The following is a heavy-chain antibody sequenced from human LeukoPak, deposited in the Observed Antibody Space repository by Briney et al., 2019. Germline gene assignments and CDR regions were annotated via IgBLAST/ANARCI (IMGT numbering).Heavy chain of an antibody. J-gene: IGHJ4*02. D-gene: IGHD7-27*01. Sequence: VRSLRLSCAASGFTFDDYAMHWVRQAPGKGLEWVSGISWNSGSIGYADSVKGRFTISRDNAKNSLYLQMNSLRAEDMALYYCAKDRGDLFYYFDYWGQGTLVTVSS. CDR2: ISWNSGSI. CDR3: AKDRGDLFYYFDY. V-gene: IGHV3-9*03. CDR1: GFTFDDYA.